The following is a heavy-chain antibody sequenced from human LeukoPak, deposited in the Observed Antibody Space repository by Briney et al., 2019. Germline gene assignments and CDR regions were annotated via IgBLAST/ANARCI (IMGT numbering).Heavy chain of an antibody. J-gene: IGHJ4*02. V-gene: IGHV3-33*01. CDR1: GFTLTSYA. Sequence: EGSLRLSCAASGFTLTSYAMHWVRQAPGKGLEWVAVIWYDGSNEYYSDSVKGRFAISRDISKNTLYLQMNSLRAEDTAVYFCARDPGLRLDYWGQGTLVTVSS. CDR3: ARDPGLRLDY. D-gene: IGHD3-16*01. CDR2: IWYDGSNE.